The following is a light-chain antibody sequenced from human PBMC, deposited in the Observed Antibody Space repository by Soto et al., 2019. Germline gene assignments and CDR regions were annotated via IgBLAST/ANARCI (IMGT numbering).Light chain of an antibody. J-gene: IGKJ2*01. V-gene: IGKV1-9*01. Sequence: DIQLTQSPSFLSASVWDRVTITCRASQGINIFLAWCQQKPGKAPNHLISAASTLQSSVPSRFSGSGSETEFTLTTTSMQPEDPATYYCQQRNSYPRTFGQGTKVDIK. CDR3: QQRNSYPRT. CDR1: QGINIF. CDR2: AAS.